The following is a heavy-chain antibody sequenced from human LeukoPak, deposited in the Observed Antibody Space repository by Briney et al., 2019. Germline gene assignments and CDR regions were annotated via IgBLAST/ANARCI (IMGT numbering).Heavy chain of an antibody. CDR1: GDSISSYY. D-gene: IGHD3-10*01. J-gene: IGHJ5*02. CDR3: ARGLSWFGELYFWFDP. V-gene: IGHV4-38-2*02. Sequence: SETLSLTCTVSGDSISSYYWGWIRQPPGKGLEWIGSIYHSGSTYYNPSLKSRVTISVDTSKNQFSLKLSSVTAADTAVYYCARGLSWFGELYFWFDPWGQGTLVTVSS. CDR2: IYHSGST.